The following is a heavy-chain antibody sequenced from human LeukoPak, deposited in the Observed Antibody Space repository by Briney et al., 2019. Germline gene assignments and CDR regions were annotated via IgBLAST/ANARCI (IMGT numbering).Heavy chain of an antibody. CDR1: GYTFTSHG. D-gene: IGHD3-22*01. Sequence: ASVKVSCKSSGYTFTSHGISWVRRAPGQGLEWMGWISGRNGDTKYAQKFEGRVTMTTDRSTSTAYMEMRSLRSDDTAVYHCARVSGYDSSFIDIWGQGTMVTVSS. CDR2: ISGRNGDT. V-gene: IGHV1-18*01. J-gene: IGHJ3*02. CDR3: ARVSGYDSSFIDI.